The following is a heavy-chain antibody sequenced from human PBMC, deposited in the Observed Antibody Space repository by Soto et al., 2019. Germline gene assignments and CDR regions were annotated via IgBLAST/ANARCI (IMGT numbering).Heavy chain of an antibody. CDR3: ARVTGTTVDAFDI. Sequence: SETLSLTCTVSGGSISSSSYYWGWIRQPPGKGLEWIGSIYYSGSTYYNPSLKSRVTISVDTSKNQFSLKLSSVTAADTAVYYCARVTGTTVDAFDIWGQGTMVTVSS. CDR2: IYYSGST. D-gene: IGHD1-7*01. CDR1: GGSISSSSYY. J-gene: IGHJ3*02. V-gene: IGHV4-39*01.